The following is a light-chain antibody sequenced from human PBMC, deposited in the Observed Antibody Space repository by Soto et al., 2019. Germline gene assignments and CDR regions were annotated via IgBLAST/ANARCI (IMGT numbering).Light chain of an antibody. CDR2: AAS. CDR3: QHYYASPTWA. J-gene: IGKJ1*01. V-gene: IGKV1-6*01. CDR1: KGIRDE. Sequence: AIQMTQSPSSLSASVGDRVTITCRASKGIRDELGWYQQKAGKAPNLLISAASRLQSGVPSRFSGRGSGTDFTLTISSLQAEDVAVYYCQHYYASPTWAFGQGTKVDIK.